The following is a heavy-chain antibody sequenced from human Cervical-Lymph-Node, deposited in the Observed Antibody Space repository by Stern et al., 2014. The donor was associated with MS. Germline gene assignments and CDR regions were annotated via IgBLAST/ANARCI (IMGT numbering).Heavy chain of an antibody. V-gene: IGHV5-51*01. J-gene: IGHJ4*02. CDR3: ARHVQGFDY. CDR2: IYPYDSDT. CDR1: GYSFTIYY. Sequence: VQLVQSGAEVKKPGESLQISCKLSGYSFTIYYIAWVRQMPGKGLEWMGAIYPYDSDTTYSPSFQGQVTISADKSITTAYLQWSSLRASDTAMYYCARHVQGFDYWGQGTLVTVSS.